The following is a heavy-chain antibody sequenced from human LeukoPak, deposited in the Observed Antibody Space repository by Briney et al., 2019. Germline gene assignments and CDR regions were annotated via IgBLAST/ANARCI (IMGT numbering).Heavy chain of an antibody. CDR3: ARQYYYDSSGYYYSDAFDI. V-gene: IGHV5-51*01. CDR1: GYSFTSYW. Sequence: GESLKISCKGSGYSFTSYWIGWVRQMPGKGLEWIGIIYPGDSDTRYSPSFQGQVTISADKSISTAYLQWSSLKASDTAMYYCARQYYYDSSGYYYSDAFDIWGQGTMVTVSS. CDR2: IYPGDSDT. J-gene: IGHJ3*02. D-gene: IGHD3-22*01.